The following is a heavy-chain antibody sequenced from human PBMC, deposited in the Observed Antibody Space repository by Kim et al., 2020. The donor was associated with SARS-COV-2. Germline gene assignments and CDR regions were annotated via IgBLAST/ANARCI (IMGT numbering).Heavy chain of an antibody. D-gene: IGHD3-16*01. V-gene: IGHV3-74*01. J-gene: IGHJ6*02. Sequence: RYLDAVKGRCPLSRDNAKNTLYLQMNGVRAEDTAVYYCARGGMSGGMDVWGQGTTVIVSS. CDR3: ARGGMSGGMDV.